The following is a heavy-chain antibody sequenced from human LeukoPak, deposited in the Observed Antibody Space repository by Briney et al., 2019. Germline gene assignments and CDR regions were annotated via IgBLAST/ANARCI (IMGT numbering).Heavy chain of an antibody. CDR2: IYYSGST. V-gene: IGHV4-30-4*01. D-gene: IGHD4-17*01. Sequence: SETLSLTCTVSGGSISSGDYYRSWIRQPPGKGLEWIGYIYYSGSTYYNPSLKSRVTISVDTSKNQFSLKLSSVTAADTAVYYCARAGTVTTWDYWGQGTLVTVSS. J-gene: IGHJ4*02. CDR1: GGSISSGDYY. CDR3: ARAGTVTTWDY.